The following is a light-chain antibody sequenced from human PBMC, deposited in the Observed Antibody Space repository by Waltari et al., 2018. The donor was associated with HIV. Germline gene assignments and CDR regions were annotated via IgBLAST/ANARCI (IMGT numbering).Light chain of an antibody. Sequence: QSALTQPASVSGSPGQSITISCTGSRSDIGAYNYVSWYQHHPGKAPKLIIYEVTNRPSGISIRFSGSKSGETASLTISGLQAEDEAEYYCSSFTDRATLVFGTGTKVTVL. V-gene: IGLV2-14*01. CDR2: EVT. J-gene: IGLJ1*01. CDR1: RSDIGAYNY. CDR3: SSFTDRATLV.